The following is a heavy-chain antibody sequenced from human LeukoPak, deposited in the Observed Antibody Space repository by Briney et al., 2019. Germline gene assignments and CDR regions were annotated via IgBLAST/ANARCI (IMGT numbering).Heavy chain of an antibody. V-gene: IGHV1-3*01. D-gene: IGHD2-2*01. CDR2: INADNGYT. CDR3: ARDGLVVVPVAMEYRNWFDP. Sequence: ASVKVSCKASGYTFTSFAMHWVRQAPGQRLEWMGWINADNGYTKYSQKFQGRLTITRDTSASTVYMELSSLRSEDTAVYYCARDGLVVVPVAMEYRNWFDPWGQGTLVTVSS. J-gene: IGHJ5*02. CDR1: GYTFTSFA.